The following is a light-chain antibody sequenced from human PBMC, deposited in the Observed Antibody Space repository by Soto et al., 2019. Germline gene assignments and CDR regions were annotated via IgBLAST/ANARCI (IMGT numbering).Light chain of an antibody. V-gene: IGLV8-61*01. J-gene: IGLJ3*02. CDR1: SGSVSTSDY. CDR3: LVYMGSGVWL. Sequence: QTVVTQEPSFSVSPGRTVTLTCGLSSGSVSTSDYPSWYQQTPGQAPRTLIYNTNIRSSGVPDRFSGSILGNKAALTITGAQADDESDYYCLVYMGSGVWLFGGGTQLTVL. CDR2: NTN.